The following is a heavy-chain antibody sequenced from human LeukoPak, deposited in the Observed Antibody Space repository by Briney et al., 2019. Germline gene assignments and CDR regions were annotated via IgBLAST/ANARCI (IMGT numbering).Heavy chain of an antibody. J-gene: IGHJ3*01. CDR3: ARDFPGIGRGTFDF. Sequence: PGGSLRFSCAASGFIFNTFWMNWVRLTPGKGLEWVAKINQDGSDMYYVDSVKGRFFVSRDNARNLVYLQMNSLRVDDTAVYYCARDFPGIGRGTFDFWGQGTIIIVSS. CDR2: INQDGSDM. D-gene: IGHD3-10*01. CDR1: GFIFNTFW. V-gene: IGHV3-7*03.